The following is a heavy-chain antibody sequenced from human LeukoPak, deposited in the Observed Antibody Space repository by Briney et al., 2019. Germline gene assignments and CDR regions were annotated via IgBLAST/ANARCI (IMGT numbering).Heavy chain of an antibody. CDR1: GGTISSYD. J-gene: IGHJ3*01. D-gene: IGHD1-26*01. Sequence: SVKVSCTTSGGTISSYDINWVRQAPGQGLEWMGGIIPVFGTANYAQKFQGRVTITADESTSTASMELSSLRSEDTAMYYCARGPQVGAFDLWGQGTMVTVSS. CDR3: ARGPQVGAFDL. V-gene: IGHV1-69*13. CDR2: IIPVFGTA.